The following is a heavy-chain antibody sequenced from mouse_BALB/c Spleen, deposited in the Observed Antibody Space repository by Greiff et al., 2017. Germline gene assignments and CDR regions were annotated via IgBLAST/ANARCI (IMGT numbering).Heavy chain of an antibody. CDR2: IRSKSNNYAT. J-gene: IGHJ2*01. D-gene: IGHD1-1*01. V-gene: IGHV10-1*02. CDR1: GFTFNTYA. CDR3: VRQRAVYFDY. Sequence: EVHLVESGGGLVQPKGSLKLSCAASGFTFNTYAMNWVRQAPGKGLEWVARIRSKSNNYATYYADSVKDRFTISRDDSQSMLYLQMNNLKTEDTAMYYCVRQRAVYFDYWGQGTTLTVSS.